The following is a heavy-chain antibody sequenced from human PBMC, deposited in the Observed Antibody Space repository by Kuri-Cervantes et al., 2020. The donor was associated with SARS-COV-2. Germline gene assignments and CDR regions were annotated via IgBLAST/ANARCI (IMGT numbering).Heavy chain of an antibody. V-gene: IGHV3-23*01. D-gene: IGHD2-2*02. CDR1: GFTFSSYA. CDR3: ATLGYCSSTSCYKRFDY. Sequence: GESLKISCASSGFTFSSYAMSWVRQAPGKGLEWVSAISGSGGSTYYADSVKGRFTISRDSSKNTLYLQMNSLRAEDTAVYYCATLGYCSSTSCYKRFDYWGQGTLVTVSS. J-gene: IGHJ4*02. CDR2: ISGSGGST.